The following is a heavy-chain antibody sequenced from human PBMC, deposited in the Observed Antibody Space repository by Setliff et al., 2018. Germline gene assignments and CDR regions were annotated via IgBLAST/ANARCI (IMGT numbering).Heavy chain of an antibody. V-gene: IGHV4-4*07. J-gene: IGHJ6*03. CDR1: GGSISSYY. D-gene: IGHD6-19*01. Sequence: SETLSLTCTVSGGSISSYYWSWLRQPAGKGLEWIGRLSDSGRTTYNPSLKSRVTMSLDTPKNQFSLKLSSVTAADMAVYYCAREQWLDPPGYYYMDVWAKGTTVTVSS. CDR2: LSDSGRT. CDR3: AREQWLDPPGYYYMDV.